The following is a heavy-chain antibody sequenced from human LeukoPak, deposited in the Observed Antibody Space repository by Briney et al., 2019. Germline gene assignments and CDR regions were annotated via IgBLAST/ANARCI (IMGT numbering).Heavy chain of an antibody. CDR1: GYSFTNYW. Sequence: TGESLKISCKGSGYSFTNYWIGWVRQMPGKGLEWMGIIYPGDSDTRYSTSFQGQVTISADKSITTAYLQWSSLKASDTAMYYCARATVTTIALIDYWGQGTLVTVSS. V-gene: IGHV5-51*01. D-gene: IGHD4-17*01. CDR3: ARATVTTIALIDY. J-gene: IGHJ4*02. CDR2: IYPGDSDT.